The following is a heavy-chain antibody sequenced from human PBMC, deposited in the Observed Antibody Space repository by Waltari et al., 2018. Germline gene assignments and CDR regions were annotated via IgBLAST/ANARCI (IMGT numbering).Heavy chain of an antibody. Sequence: QVQLVQSGAEVKKPGSSVKVSCKASGGTFSSYAISWCRQSPGQEREWMGRIIPIFGTANYAQKFQGRVTITADKSTSTAYMELSSLRSEDTAVYYCARGEMATTPMPGSRAGAGDYWGQGTLVTVSS. CDR2: IIPIFGTA. D-gene: IGHD5-12*01. CDR1: GGTFSSYA. J-gene: IGHJ4*02. CDR3: ARGEMATTPMPGSRAGAGDY. V-gene: IGHV1-69*08.